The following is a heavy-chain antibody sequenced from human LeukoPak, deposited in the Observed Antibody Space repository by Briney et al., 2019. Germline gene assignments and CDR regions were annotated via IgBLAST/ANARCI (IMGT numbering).Heavy chain of an antibody. D-gene: IGHD3-22*01. CDR2: IYYSGST. J-gene: IGHJ4*02. Sequence: PSETLSLTCTVSGGSISSSSYYWGWIRQPPGKGLEWIGSIYYSGSTYYNPSLKSRVTISVDTSKNQFSLKLSSVTAADTAVYYCARHLGGYYDSSGYYNDYWGQGTLVTVSS. CDR1: GGSISSSSYY. V-gene: IGHV4-39*01. CDR3: ARHLGGYYDSSGYYNDY.